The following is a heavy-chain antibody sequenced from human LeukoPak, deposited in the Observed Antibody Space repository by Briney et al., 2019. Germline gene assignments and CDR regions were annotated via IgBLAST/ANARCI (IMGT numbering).Heavy chain of an antibody. CDR1: GYSISSGYY. CDR2: IYHSGST. J-gene: IGHJ4*02. D-gene: IGHD2-2*01. Sequence: SETLSLTCTVSGYSISSGYYWGWIRQPPGKGLEWIGSIYHSGSTYYNPSLKSRATISVDTSKNQFSLKLSSVTAADTAVYYCAGRGYCSSTSCYERSGIDYWGQGTLVTVSS. CDR3: AGRGYCSSTSCYERSGIDY. V-gene: IGHV4-38-2*02.